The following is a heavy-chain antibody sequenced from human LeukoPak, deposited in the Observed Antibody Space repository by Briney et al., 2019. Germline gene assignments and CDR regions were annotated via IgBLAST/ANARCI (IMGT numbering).Heavy chain of an antibody. CDR2: IYSGGST. Sequence: GESLRLSCAASGFTVSSNYMSWVRQAPGKGLEWVSVIYSGGSTYYADSVRGRFTISRDNSKNTLYLQMNSLRAEDTAVYYCARDVRGNFDDWGQGTLVTVSS. CDR1: GFTVSSNY. V-gene: IGHV3-66*01. J-gene: IGHJ4*02. CDR3: ARDVRGNFDD. D-gene: IGHD3-16*01.